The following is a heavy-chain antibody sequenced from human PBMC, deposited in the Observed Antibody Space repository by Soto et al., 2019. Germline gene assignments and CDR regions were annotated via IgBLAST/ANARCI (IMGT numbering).Heavy chain of an antibody. J-gene: IGHJ4*02. V-gene: IGHV3-30-3*01. Sequence: QVQLVESGGGVVQPGRSLRLSCAASGFTFSSYAMHWVRQAPGKGLEWVAVISYDGSNKYYADSVKGRFTISRDNSKNMLYLQMNSLRAEDTAVYYCARWEGSYSGSYLDYWGQGTLVTVSS. CDR1: GFTFSSYA. CDR2: ISYDGSNK. CDR3: ARWEGSYSGSYLDY. D-gene: IGHD1-26*01.